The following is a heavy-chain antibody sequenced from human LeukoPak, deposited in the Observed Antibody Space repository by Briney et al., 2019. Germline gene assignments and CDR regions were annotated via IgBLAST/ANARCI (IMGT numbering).Heavy chain of an antibody. CDR2: ISSNGGST. CDR1: GFTFSSYA. V-gene: IGHV3-64*01. D-gene: IGHD7-27*01. Sequence: GGSLRLSCAASGFTFSSYAMHWVRQAPGKGLEYVSAISSNGGSTYYANSVKGRFTISRDNSKNTLYLQMGSLRAEDMAVYYCARFRLAGEGEYYFDSWGQGTLVTVSS. CDR3: ARFRLAGEGEYYFDS. J-gene: IGHJ4*02.